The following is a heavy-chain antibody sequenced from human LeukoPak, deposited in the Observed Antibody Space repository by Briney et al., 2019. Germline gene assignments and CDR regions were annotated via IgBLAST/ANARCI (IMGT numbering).Heavy chain of an antibody. D-gene: IGHD3-22*01. J-gene: IGHJ4*02. Sequence: PGRSLRLSCAASGFTFSSYAMHWVRQAPGKGLEWVAVISYDGSNKYYADSVKGRFTISRDNSKNTLYLQMNSLRAEDTAVYFCARPYYYDSSRVDFWGQGTLVTVSS. CDR3: ARPYYYDSSRVDF. CDR2: ISYDGSNK. V-gene: IGHV3-30-3*01. CDR1: GFTFSSYA.